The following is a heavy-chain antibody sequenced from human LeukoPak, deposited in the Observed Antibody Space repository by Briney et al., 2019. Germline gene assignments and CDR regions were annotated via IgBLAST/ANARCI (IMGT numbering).Heavy chain of an antibody. CDR1: GFSLSTSGVG. Sequence: SGPTLVNPTQPLTLTCTFSGFSLSTSGVGVGWIRQPPGKALEWLALIYWDDDKRYSPSLKSRLTITKDTSKNQVVPTMTNMDPVDTATYYCAHRGFGGYDSSGYLSWYFDLWGRGTLVTASS. V-gene: IGHV2-5*02. CDR3: AHRGFGGYDSSGYLSWYFDL. D-gene: IGHD3-22*01. CDR2: IYWDDDK. J-gene: IGHJ2*01.